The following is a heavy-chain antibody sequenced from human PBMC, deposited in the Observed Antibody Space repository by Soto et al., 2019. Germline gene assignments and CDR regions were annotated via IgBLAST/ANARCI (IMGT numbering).Heavy chain of an antibody. J-gene: IGHJ4*02. CDR2: IWYDGSNT. CDR1: GFIFSSFG. D-gene: IGHD7-27*01. Sequence: SRRLSCAASGFIFSSFGMHWVRQAPGKGLEWVAHIWYDGSNTYYADSVKGRFTISRDNSRNTLYLQMNSLRAEDTAVYHCVRDLLGSGGHFDYWGQGTPVTVSS. V-gene: IGHV3-33*01. CDR3: VRDLLGSGGHFDY.